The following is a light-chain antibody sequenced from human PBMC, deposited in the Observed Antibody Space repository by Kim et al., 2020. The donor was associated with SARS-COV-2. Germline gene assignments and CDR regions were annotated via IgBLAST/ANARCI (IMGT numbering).Light chain of an antibody. CDR1: SSDVGGYKY. V-gene: IGLV2-8*01. Sequence: PGQSVTISCPGTSSDVGGYKYVSWYQQRPGKAPKLMIYEVSKRPSGVPDRFSGSKSGNTASLTVSGLQAEDEAEYYCSSYAGNNVVFGGGTQLTVL. CDR2: EVS. CDR3: SSYAGNNVV. J-gene: IGLJ2*01.